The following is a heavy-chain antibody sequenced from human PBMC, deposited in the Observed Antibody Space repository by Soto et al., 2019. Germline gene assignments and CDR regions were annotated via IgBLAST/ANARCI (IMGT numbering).Heavy chain of an antibody. CDR1: GFALSSSV. CDR2: LSYDGRNK. CDR3: AKVRSHTVTINYFDY. Sequence: AGGSLRLSCLASGFALSSSVMHWVRKAPGKVLEWVSVLSYDGRNKYYADSVKGRFTISRDNSKNTLYLQMNSLRAEDTAVYYCAKVRSHTVTINYFDYWGQGTLVTVSS. V-gene: IGHV3-30*18. D-gene: IGHD4-4*01. J-gene: IGHJ4*02.